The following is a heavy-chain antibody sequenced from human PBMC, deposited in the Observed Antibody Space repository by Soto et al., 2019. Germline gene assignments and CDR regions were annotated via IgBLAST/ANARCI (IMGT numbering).Heavy chain of an antibody. V-gene: IGHV1-69*13. D-gene: IGHD3-3*01. Sequence: ASVKVSCKASGGTFSSYAISWVRQAPGQGLEWMGGIIPIFGTANYAQKFQGRVTITADESTSTAYMELSSLRSEDTAVYYCASGTLRDFWSGYYFDYWGQGTLVTVSS. CDR3: ASGTLRDFWSGYYFDY. J-gene: IGHJ4*02. CDR2: IIPIFGTA. CDR1: GGTFSSYA.